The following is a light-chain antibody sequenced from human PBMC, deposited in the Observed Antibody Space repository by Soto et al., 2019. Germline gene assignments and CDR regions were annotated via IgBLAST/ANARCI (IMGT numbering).Light chain of an antibody. J-gene: IGKJ1*01. V-gene: IGKV3-11*01. Sequence: EIVLTQSPATLSLSPGERATLSCRASQSVSNYLAWYQHKPGQAPRLLIYHASSMATGIPARFSGSGSGTDFTLTISSLEPEDFAVYFCQLRSNWPPTWTFGQGTKVEI. CDR2: HAS. CDR3: QLRSNWPPTWT. CDR1: QSVSNY.